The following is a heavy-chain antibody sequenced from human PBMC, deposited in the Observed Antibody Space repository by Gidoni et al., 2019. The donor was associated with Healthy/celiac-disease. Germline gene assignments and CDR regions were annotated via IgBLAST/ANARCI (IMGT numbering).Heavy chain of an antibody. D-gene: IGHD6-13*01. Sequence: QVQLVQSGAEVKKPGASVKVSCKVSGYTLTELAMHWVRQAPGKGLEWLGGFDPEDGETIYAQKFQGRVTMTEDTSTDPAYMELSSLRSEDTAVYYCATVGRGGIAAAGYAANAFDIWGQGTMVTVSS. CDR1: GYTLTELA. CDR2: FDPEDGET. CDR3: ATVGRGGIAAAGYAANAFDI. V-gene: IGHV1-24*01. J-gene: IGHJ3*02.